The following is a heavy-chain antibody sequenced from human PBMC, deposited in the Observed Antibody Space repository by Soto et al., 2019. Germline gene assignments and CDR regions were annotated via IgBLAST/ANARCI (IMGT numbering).Heavy chain of an antibody. D-gene: IGHD2-15*01. CDR2: ISGSGGST. V-gene: IGHV3-23*01. Sequence: PGGSLRLSCAASGFTFSSYAMSWVRQAPGKGLEWVSAISGSGGSTYYADSVKGRFTISRDNSKNTLYLQMNSLRAEDTAVYYCAKSRGNIVVVVVSAVFDPWGQGTLVTV. CDR1: GFTFSSYA. J-gene: IGHJ5*02. CDR3: AKSRGNIVVVVVSAVFDP.